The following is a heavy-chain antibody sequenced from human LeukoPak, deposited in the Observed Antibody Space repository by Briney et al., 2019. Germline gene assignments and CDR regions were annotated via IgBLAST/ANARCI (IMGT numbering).Heavy chain of an antibody. V-gene: IGHV3-30*04. CDR1: GFTFSSYA. CDR3: AKSGYSSSWSNAAVHNWSDP. J-gene: IGHJ5*02. D-gene: IGHD6-13*01. Sequence: GGSLRLSCAASGFTFSSYAMHWVRQAPGKGLEWVAVISYDGSNKYYVDSVKGRFTISRDNSKNTLYLQMNSLRAEDTAVYYCAKSGYSSSWSNAAVHNWSDPWGQGTLVTVSS. CDR2: ISYDGSNK.